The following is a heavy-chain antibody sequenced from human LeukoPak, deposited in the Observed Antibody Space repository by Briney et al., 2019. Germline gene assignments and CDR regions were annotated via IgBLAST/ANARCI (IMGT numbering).Heavy chain of an antibody. CDR1: GFTFSDSY. Sequence: GGSLRLSCAASGFTFSDSYMSWIRQAPGKGLERVSYITSSGTTMFYADSVKGRFTISRDNAKNSLYLQMNSLRAEDTAVYYCAKDPTNLGYCSGGSCYLYVPWGQGTLVTVSS. CDR2: ITSSGTTM. V-gene: IGHV3-11*01. J-gene: IGHJ5*02. D-gene: IGHD2-15*01. CDR3: AKDPTNLGYCSGGSCYLYVP.